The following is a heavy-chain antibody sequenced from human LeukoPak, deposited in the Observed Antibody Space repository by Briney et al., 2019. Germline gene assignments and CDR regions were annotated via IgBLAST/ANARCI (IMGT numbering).Heavy chain of an antibody. CDR3: AREQGNWGSEYMDV. D-gene: IGHD7-27*01. J-gene: IGHJ6*03. CDR2: IKHDGSEK. CDR1: GFIFSIYW. Sequence: GGSLRLSCAASGFIFSIYWMSWVRQAPGKGLEWVANIKHDGSEKYYVDSVKGRFSISRDNDKKSLLLQMNSLRAEDTAVYYCAREQGNWGSEYMDVWGKGTTVTVSS. V-gene: IGHV3-7*01.